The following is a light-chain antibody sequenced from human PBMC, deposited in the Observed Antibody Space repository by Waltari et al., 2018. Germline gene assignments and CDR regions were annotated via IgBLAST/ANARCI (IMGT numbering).Light chain of an antibody. V-gene: IGLV2-14*03. CDR1: RSDVGDYNY. CDR3: SSFTSKRTVV. Sequence: QSALTQPASVSGSPGQSITISCSGSRSDVGDYNYVSWYQQNPGKAPKLLIHDVSKRHSGAPNRFPGSMSGNTASLTLSGLQAEDEADYYCSSFTSKRTVVFGGGTKVTVL. CDR2: DVS. J-gene: IGLJ3*02.